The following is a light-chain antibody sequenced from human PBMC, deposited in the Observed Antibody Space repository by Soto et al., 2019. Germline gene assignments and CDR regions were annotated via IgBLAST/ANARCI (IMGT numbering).Light chain of an antibody. J-gene: IGKJ2*01. Sequence: DIQMTQSPSTLSASVGDRVTITCRASQSISSWLAWYQQKQGKAPKLLIYDASSLESGVPSRFSGSGSGTEFTLTISSPQPDDFATYYCQQYNSYSTFGQGTKLEIK. CDR2: DAS. CDR3: QQYNSYST. CDR1: QSISSW. V-gene: IGKV1-5*01.